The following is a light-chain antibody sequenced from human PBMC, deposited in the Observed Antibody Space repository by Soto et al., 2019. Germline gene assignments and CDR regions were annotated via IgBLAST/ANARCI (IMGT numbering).Light chain of an antibody. Sequence: DIQMTQSPSSVSASVGDRVTITCRASQGISSWLGWYQQKPGKAPELLIYGVSSLQTGVPSRFSGSGSGTDFTLSISSLQPEDFAVYFCLQTYSYPFTFVPGTNVDLK. CDR2: GVS. V-gene: IGKV1-12*01. J-gene: IGKJ3*01. CDR3: LQTYSYPFT. CDR1: QGISSW.